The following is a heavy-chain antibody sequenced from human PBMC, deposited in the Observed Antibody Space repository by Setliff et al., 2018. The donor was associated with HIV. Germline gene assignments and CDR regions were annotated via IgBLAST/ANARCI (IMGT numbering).Heavy chain of an antibody. D-gene: IGHD3-10*01. CDR1: GYTFTSYA. V-gene: IGHV1-3*01. CDR3: ARVWFGEAIFDY. CDR2: INAGKGNT. Sequence: VASVKVSCKASGYTFTSYAMHWVRQAPGQRLEWMGWINAGKGNTKNSQKFQGRVTITRDTSASTAYMELSSLRPEDTAVYYCARVWFGEAIFDYWGQGTLVTVSS. J-gene: IGHJ4*02.